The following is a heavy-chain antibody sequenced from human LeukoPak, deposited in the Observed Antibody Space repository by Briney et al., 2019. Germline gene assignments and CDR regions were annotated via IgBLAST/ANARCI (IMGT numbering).Heavy chain of an antibody. CDR1: DFTFSDYS. CDR3: ARANRFGGVIDY. J-gene: IGHJ4*02. CDR2: ISSDGSST. V-gene: IGHV3-74*01. D-gene: IGHD3-16*01. Sequence: PGGSLRLSCAASDFTFSDYSINWVRQAPGKGLVWVSRISSDGSSTTYADSVKGRFTISRDNAKNTLFLQMNSLRAEETAVYYCARANRFGGVIDYWGQGTLVTVSS.